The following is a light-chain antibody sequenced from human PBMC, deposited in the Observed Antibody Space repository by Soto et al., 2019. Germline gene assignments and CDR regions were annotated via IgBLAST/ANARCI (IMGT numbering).Light chain of an antibody. CDR3: QRGNNFPVT. CDR2: AAS. Sequence: DVQMTQSPSSVSASVGDRVTITCRASQDISRWLAWYQQKPGQAPKFLIYAASNLQSGDPSRFSGRGHGTDFALTIDSLQPEDFSTYYCQRGNNFPVTFREGPRLQMK. CDR1: QDISRW. V-gene: IGKV1D-12*01. J-gene: IGKJ5*01.